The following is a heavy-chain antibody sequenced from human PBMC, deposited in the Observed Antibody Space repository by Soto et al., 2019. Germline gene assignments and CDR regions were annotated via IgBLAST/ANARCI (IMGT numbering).Heavy chain of an antibody. D-gene: IGHD3-16*01. V-gene: IGHV4-30-4*01. CDR3: ARFPSKYYFSMGRYYYDWIDP. J-gene: IGHJ5*02. Sequence: LSSASCWGCVNSGNYYVRLIRQPPGEGLEWIGYISDSGITYYNPSLKSRLTISIDTSKNQFSLKLTSVTAADTAVYYFARFPSKYYFSMGRYYYDWIDPWGQGSRV. CDR1: WGCVNSGNYY. CDR2: ISDSGIT.